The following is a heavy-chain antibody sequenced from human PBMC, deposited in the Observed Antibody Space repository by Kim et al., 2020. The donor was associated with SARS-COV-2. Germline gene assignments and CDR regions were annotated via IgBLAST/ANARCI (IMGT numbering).Heavy chain of an antibody. CDR2: FDPEDGET. CDR3: ATDHPTSSGYYYYYGMDV. CDR1: GYTLTELS. D-gene: IGHD3-22*01. V-gene: IGHV1-24*01. J-gene: IGHJ6*02. Sequence: ASVKVSCKVSGYTLTELSMHWVRQAPGKGLEWMGGFDPEDGETIYAQKFQGRVTMTEDTSTDTAYMELSSLRSEDTAVYYCATDHPTSSGYYYYYGMDVWGQGTTVTVSS.